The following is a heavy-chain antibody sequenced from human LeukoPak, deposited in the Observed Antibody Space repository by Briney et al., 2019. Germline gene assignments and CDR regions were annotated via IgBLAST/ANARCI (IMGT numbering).Heavy chain of an antibody. J-gene: IGHJ4*02. D-gene: IGHD3-10*01. CDR2: IIPIFGTA. Sequence: GASVKVSCKASGGTFSSYAISWVRQAPGQGLEWMGGIIPIFGTANYAQKFQGRVTITTDESTSTAYMALSSLRSEDTAVYYCSGGGGPAGFYYGSGSYVWDYWGQGTLVTVSS. CDR3: SGGGGPAGFYYGSGSYVWDY. V-gene: IGHV1-69*05. CDR1: GGTFSSYA.